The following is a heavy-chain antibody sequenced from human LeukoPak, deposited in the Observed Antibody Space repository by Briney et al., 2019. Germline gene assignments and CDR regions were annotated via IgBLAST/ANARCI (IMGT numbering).Heavy chain of an antibody. CDR2: INHSGST. D-gene: IGHD3-10*01. CDR1: GGSFSGYY. V-gene: IGHV4-34*01. Sequence: SETLSLTCAVYGGSFSGYYWSWIRQPPGKGREWHGEINHSGSTNYNPSLKSRVTISVDTSQNQFSLKLSPVTAADTAVYYCARVNGWGSYYKLYFDYWGQGTLGTVSS. J-gene: IGHJ4*02. CDR3: ARVNGWGSYYKLYFDY.